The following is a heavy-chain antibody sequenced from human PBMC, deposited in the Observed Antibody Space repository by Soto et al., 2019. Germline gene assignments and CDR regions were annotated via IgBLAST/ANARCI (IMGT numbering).Heavy chain of an antibody. D-gene: IGHD1-26*01. CDR1: GFSFSDSA. J-gene: IGHJ4*02. CDR2: IRDKANHYAT. CDR3: TTPPSGSYGDYSDY. V-gene: IGHV3-73*02. Sequence: EVQLVESGGGWVQPGGSLKLSCSGSGFSFSDSAIHWVRQASGQGLEWVGRIRDKANHYATAYDVSVRGRFTISRDDSENTAYLKMNSLKTEYTAVYYCTTPPSGSYGDYSDYWGQGTLVTVSS.